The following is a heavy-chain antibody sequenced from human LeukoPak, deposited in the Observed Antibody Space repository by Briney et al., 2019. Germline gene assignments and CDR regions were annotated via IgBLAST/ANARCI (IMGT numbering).Heavy chain of an antibody. CDR2: ISPNADII. Sequence: GGSLRLSCVAGGFTFSDRYMSWIRQAPGKGMEWVAYISPNADIIHYADSVKGRFTISRDNAKNSLYLQMNSLRAEDTAVYYCARVGRSNKPGGWGQGTLVTVSS. CDR1: GFTFSDRY. D-gene: IGHD3-16*01. J-gene: IGHJ4*02. V-gene: IGHV3-11*04. CDR3: ARVGRSNKPGG.